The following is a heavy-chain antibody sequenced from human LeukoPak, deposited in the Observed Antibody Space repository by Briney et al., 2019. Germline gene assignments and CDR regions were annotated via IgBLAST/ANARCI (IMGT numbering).Heavy chain of an antibody. CDR3: ARGDFRTYYYGSGRAGGYYYYMDV. D-gene: IGHD3-10*01. CDR1: EFSVGSNY. J-gene: IGHJ6*03. Sequence: GGSLRLSCAASEFSVGSNYMTWVRQAPGKGLEWVSLIYSGGSTYHADSVKGRFTISRDNAKNSLYLQMNSLRAEDTALYYCARGDFRTYYYGSGRAGGYYYYMDVWGKGTTVTVSS. CDR2: IYSGGST. V-gene: IGHV3-66*01.